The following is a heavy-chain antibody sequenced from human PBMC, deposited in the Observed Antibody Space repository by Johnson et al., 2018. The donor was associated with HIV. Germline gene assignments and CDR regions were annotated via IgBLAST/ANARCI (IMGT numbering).Heavy chain of an antibody. D-gene: IGHD5-18*01. CDR2: ISNDGNNK. CDR1: GFIFSSYH. J-gene: IGHJ3*02. V-gene: IGHV3-30*04. CDR3: PRETNSAMAGDAFDI. Sequence: QVQLVESGGGVVQPGRSLRLSCAASGFIFSSYHMHWVRQAPGKGLEWVALISNDGNNKYHADSVKGRFTISRDSSKNTLYLQMNSLRAEDTAVYYCPRETNSAMAGDAFDIWGQGTMVTVSS.